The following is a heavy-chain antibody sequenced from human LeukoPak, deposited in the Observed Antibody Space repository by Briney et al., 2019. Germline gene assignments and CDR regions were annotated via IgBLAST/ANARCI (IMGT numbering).Heavy chain of an antibody. CDR3: ARGPFTARDY. J-gene: IGHJ4*02. Sequence: SETLSLTCAVYGGSFSGYYWSWIRQPPGKGLEWIGYIYYSGSTNYNPSLKSRVTISVDTSKNQFSLKLSSVTAADTAVYYCARGPFTARDYWGQGTLVTVSS. V-gene: IGHV4-59*01. CDR2: IYYSGST. CDR1: GGSFSGYY. D-gene: IGHD2-21*02.